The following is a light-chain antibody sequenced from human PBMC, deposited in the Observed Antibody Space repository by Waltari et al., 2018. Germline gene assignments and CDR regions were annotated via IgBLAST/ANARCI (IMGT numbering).Light chain of an antibody. CDR1: QGIGNN. Sequence: DIQMTQSPSSLSASVGDTVTITCQASQGIGNNLNWYQQKPGKAPKLLIYRASSLQSGIPSRISGSGSGTDFALIISSLQPEDIATYYCQQGYSYPWTFGQGTKVEIK. J-gene: IGKJ1*01. CDR3: QQGYSYPWT. V-gene: IGKV1-16*01. CDR2: RAS.